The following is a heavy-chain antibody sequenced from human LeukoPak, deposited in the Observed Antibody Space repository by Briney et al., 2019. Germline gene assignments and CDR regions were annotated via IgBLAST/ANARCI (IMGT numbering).Heavy chain of an antibody. D-gene: IGHD4-17*01. CDR2: INPNSGGT. V-gene: IGHV1-2*02. CDR3: ARWQLYGDYEFDY. CDR1: GYTFTGYY. Sequence: ASVKVSCKASGYTFTGYYMRWVRQAPGQGLEWMGWINPNSGGTNYAQKFQGRVTMTRDTSISTAYMELSRLRSDATAVYYCARWQLYGDYEFDYWGQGTLVTVSS. J-gene: IGHJ4*02.